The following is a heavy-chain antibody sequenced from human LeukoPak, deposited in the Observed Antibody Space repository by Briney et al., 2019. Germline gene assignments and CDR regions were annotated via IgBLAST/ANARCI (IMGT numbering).Heavy chain of an antibody. Sequence: SGPTLVKPTQTLTLTCTFSGFSLSTSGVCVGWIRQPPGKALEWLALIYWNDDKRYSPSLKSRLTITKDTSKNQVVLTMTNMDPVDTATYYCAHTSPAASFDYWGQGTLVTVSS. CDR2: IYWNDDK. CDR1: GFSLSTSGVC. CDR3: AHTSPAASFDY. D-gene: IGHD2-2*01. J-gene: IGHJ4*02. V-gene: IGHV2-5*01.